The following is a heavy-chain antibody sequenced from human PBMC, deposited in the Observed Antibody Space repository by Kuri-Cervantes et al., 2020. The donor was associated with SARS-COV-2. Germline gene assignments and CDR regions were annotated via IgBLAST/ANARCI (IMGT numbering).Heavy chain of an antibody. D-gene: IGHD1-1*01. CDR2: INHSGST. J-gene: IGHJ3*02. Sequence: SETLSLTCAVYGGSFSGYYWSWIRQPPGKGLEWIGEINHSGSTNYNPSLKSRVTISVDTSKNQFSLKLSSVTAADTAVYYCARDKDLEAFDIWGQGTMVTVSS. V-gene: IGHV4-34*01. CDR3: ARDKDLEAFDI. CDR1: GGSFSGYY.